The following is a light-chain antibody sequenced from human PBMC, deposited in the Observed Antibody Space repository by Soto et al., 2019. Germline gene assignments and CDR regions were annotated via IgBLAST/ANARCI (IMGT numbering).Light chain of an antibody. V-gene: IGKV1-5*01. CDR1: QSISSW. CDR2: DAS. Sequence: DIQMTQSPSTLSASVGDRVTITCRASQSISSWLAWYQQKPGKAPKVLIYDASSLESGVPSRFSGSGSGTEFTLTISCLQPDDFATYYCQEYSSFWTFGQGTKVDIK. CDR3: QEYSSFWT. J-gene: IGKJ1*01.